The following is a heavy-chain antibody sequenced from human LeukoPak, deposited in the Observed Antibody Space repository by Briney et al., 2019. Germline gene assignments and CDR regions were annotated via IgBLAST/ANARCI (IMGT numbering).Heavy chain of an antibody. CDR2: ISRGGSTT. Sequence: GGSLRLSCAASGFTFSDYYMNWIRQALGKGLEWVSYISRGGSTTYYADSVKGRFTISRDNAQNSLYLQMNSLRAEDTAIYYCVRDRGTYRPIDYWGQGTLVTVSS. V-gene: IGHV3-11*01. J-gene: IGHJ4*02. CDR3: VRDRGTYRPIDY. CDR1: GFTFSDYY. D-gene: IGHD1-26*01.